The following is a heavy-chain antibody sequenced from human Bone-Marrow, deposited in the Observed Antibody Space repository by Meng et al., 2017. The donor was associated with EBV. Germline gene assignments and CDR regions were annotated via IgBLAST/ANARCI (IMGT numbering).Heavy chain of an antibody. V-gene: IGHV1-18*01. D-gene: IGHD3-10*01. CDR1: GYTFSSFT. J-gene: IGHJ4*02. CDR3: VRFSNYVLDH. CDR2: IHGYSANT. Sequence: QIRLVKSGGEVQKPGVSVRVSCKTSGYTFSSFTLNWVRQVPGQGFEWVGWIHGYSANTHYAQKFHGRVNMSTDTSTDTSYMELKNLRPDDTAIYYCVRFSNYVLDHWGQGTLVTVSS.